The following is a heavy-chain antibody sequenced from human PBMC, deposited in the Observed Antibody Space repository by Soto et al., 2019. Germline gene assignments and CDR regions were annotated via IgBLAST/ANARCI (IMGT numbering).Heavy chain of an antibody. V-gene: IGHV3-7*01. CDR3: AREQLGYCSSTSCYGRDYYYYYMDV. CDR1: GFTFSNYW. CDR2: IKQDGSEK. Sequence: GGSLRLSCSASGFTFSNYWMSWVRQAPGKGLEWVANIKQDGSEKYYVDSVKGRFTISRDNAKNSLYLQMNSLRAEDTAVYYCAREQLGYCSSTSCYGRDYYYYYMDVWGRGTTVTVSS. D-gene: IGHD2-2*01. J-gene: IGHJ6*03.